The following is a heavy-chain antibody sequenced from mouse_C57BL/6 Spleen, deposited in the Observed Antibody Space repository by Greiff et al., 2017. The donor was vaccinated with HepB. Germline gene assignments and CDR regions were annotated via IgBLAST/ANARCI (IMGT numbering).Heavy chain of an antibody. V-gene: IGHV1-64*01. J-gene: IGHJ4*01. CDR3: ARYGLSNYYAMDY. CDR1: GYTFTSYW. CDR2: IHPNSGST. D-gene: IGHD3-1*01. Sequence: QVQLQQSGAELVKPGASVKLSCKASGYTFTSYWMHWVKQRPGQGLEWIGMIHPNSGSTNYNEKFKSKATLTVDKSSSTAYMQLSSLTSEDSAVYYCARYGLSNYYAMDYWGQGTSVTVSS.